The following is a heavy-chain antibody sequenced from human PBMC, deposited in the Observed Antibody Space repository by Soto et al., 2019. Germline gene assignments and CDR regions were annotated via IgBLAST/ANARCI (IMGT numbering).Heavy chain of an antibody. CDR2: INHSGST. CDR1: GGSFSGYY. J-gene: IGHJ4*02. D-gene: IGHD3-22*01. V-gene: IGHV4-34*01. CDR3: ARREKNYYDSSGYDY. Sequence: PSETLSLTCAVYGGSFSGYYWSWIRQPPGKGLEWIGEINHSGSTNYNPSLKSRVTISVDTSKNQFSLKLSSVTAADTAVYYCARREKNYYDSSGYDYWGQGTLVTAPQ.